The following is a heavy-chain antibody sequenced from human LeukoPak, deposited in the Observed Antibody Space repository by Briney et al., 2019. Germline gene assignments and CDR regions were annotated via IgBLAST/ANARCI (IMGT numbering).Heavy chain of an antibody. J-gene: IGHJ4*02. D-gene: IGHD1-14*01. CDR1: GFVFNSHP. CDR3: AREEPAGSIDY. CDR2: ISGNGDST. Sequence: GRSLRLSCAASGFVFNSHPMNWVPQAPGKGLECVSAISGNGDSTYYANSVKGRFTISRDNSRNTLYLQMGSLRAEDTALYYCAREEPAGSIDYWGQGTLVTVSS. V-gene: IGHV3-64*01.